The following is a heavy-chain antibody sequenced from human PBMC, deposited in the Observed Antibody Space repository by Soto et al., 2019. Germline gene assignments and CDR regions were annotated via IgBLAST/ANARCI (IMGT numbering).Heavy chain of an antibody. CDR1: GGTFNSNA. J-gene: IGHJ4*02. CDR3: ASGYYDSSGYSIDY. CDR2: LAVILGTP. V-gene: IGHV1-69*01. D-gene: IGHD3-22*01. Sequence: QVQLMQSGSEVKKPGSSVKISCKAFGGTFNSNAFSWVRQVPGQGLEWMGGLAVILGTPNYAQKFQGRVTLSADETTTTAYMELTSLTSEDTAVYYCASGYYDSSGYSIDYWSQGTQITVSS.